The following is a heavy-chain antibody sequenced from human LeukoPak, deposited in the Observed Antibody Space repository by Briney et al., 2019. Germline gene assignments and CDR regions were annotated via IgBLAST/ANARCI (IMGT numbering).Heavy chain of an antibody. CDR1: GGSISRSY. D-gene: IGHD6-19*01. V-gene: IGHV4-4*07. Sequence: SETLSLTCTVSGGSISRSYWSWMRQPAGKGPEWIGRIYGSGTITYNPSLESRVTMSVDTSKNQFSLKLRPVTAADTAVYYCARGYSGWYIRWFDPWGQGTLVTVSS. CDR2: IYGSGTI. CDR3: ARGYSGWYIRWFDP. J-gene: IGHJ5*02.